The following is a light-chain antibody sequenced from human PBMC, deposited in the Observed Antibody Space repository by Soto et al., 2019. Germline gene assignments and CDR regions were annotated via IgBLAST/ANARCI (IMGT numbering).Light chain of an antibody. CDR2: GVS. CDR1: QSVGSTF. J-gene: IGKJ1*01. CDR3: QQYGNSPRT. Sequence: EIGLTQSPGTLSVSPGERATVSCRASQSVGSTFLAWYQQKPGQAPRLLIYGVSKRATGIPDRFSGSGSGTDFTLTISRLEPEDFAVYYCQQYGNSPRTFGQGTKVDI. V-gene: IGKV3-20*01.